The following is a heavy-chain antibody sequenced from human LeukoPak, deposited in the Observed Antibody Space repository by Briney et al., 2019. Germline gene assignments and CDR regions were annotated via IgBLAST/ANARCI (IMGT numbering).Heavy chain of an antibody. CDR3: ARERRYSGYDGFDY. D-gene: IGHD5-12*01. V-gene: IGHV1-69*04. CDR2: IIPILGIA. J-gene: IGHJ4*02. Sequence: SVKVSCKASGGTFSSYAISWVRQAPGQGLEWMGRIIPILGIANYAQKFQGRVTITADKSTSTAYMELSRLRSEDTAVYYCARERRYSGYDGFDYWGQGTLVTVSS. CDR1: GGTFSSYA.